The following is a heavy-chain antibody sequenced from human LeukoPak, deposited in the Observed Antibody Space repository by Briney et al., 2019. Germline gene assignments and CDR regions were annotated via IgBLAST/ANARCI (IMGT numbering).Heavy chain of an antibody. D-gene: IGHD1-14*01. Sequence: PGGSLRLSCAASGFTFSSYSMNWVRQAPGKGLEWVSSISSSSSYIYYADSVKGRFTISRDNAKNSLYLQMNSLRAEDTAVYYCARDRKAPGNFDYWGQGTLVTVSS. CDR3: ARDRKAPGNFDY. V-gene: IGHV3-21*01. J-gene: IGHJ4*02. CDR1: GFTFSSYS. CDR2: ISSSSSYI.